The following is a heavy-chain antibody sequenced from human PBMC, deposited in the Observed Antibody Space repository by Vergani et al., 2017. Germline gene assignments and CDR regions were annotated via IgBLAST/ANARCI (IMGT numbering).Heavy chain of an antibody. V-gene: IGHV4-31*03. D-gene: IGHD3-3*01. CDR2: IYYSGST. Sequence: VQLQESGPGLVKPSQTLSLTCTVSGGSISSGGYYWSWIRQHPGKGLEWIWYIYYSGSTYYNTSLKSRVTISVDTSKNQFSLKLSSVTAADTAVYYCARGITIPWFDPWGQGTLVTVSS. CDR3: ARGITIPWFDP. CDR1: GGSISSGGYY. J-gene: IGHJ5*02.